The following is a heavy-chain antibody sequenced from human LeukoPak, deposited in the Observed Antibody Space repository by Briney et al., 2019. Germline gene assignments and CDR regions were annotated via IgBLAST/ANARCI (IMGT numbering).Heavy chain of an antibody. CDR2: IYYSGST. CDR3: AKGYSYADNWSDP. CDR1: GGSISSSSYY. V-gene: IGHV4-39*01. D-gene: IGHD5-18*01. Sequence: TSETLSLTCTVSGGSISSSSYYWGWIRQPPGKGLEWIGSIYYSGSTYYNPSLKSRVTISVDTSKNQFSLKLSSVTAADTAVYYCAKGYSYADNWSDPWGQGTLVTVSS. J-gene: IGHJ5*02.